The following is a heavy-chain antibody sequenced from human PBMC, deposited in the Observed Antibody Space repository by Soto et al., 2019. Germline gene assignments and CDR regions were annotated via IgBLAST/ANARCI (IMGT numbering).Heavy chain of an antibody. CDR3: ATLQAPRIVGATTRTYYFDY. D-gene: IGHD1-26*01. V-gene: IGHV5-51*01. Sequence: PGESLKISCKGSGYSFTSYWIGWVRQMPGKGLEWMGIIYPGDSDTRYSPSFQGQVTISADKSISTAYLQWSSLKASDTAMYYCATLQAPRIVGATTRTYYFDYWGQGTLVTVSS. J-gene: IGHJ4*02. CDR1: GYSFTSYW. CDR2: IYPGDSDT.